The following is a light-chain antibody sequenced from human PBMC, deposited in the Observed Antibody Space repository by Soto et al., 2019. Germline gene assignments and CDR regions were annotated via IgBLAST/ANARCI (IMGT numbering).Light chain of an antibody. CDR1: QGVRRY. V-gene: IGKV1-9*01. J-gene: IGKJ2*01. CDR3: QQLDTFPHT. CDR2: SAS. Sequence: DIQLTQSPSFLSASVGDRVTITCRASQGVRRYLAWYQQKPGKAPKLLVYSASTLQSGVPSRFSGSGSGTEFTLTISSLQPEDFGSYYCQQLDTFPHTFGQGTKLE.